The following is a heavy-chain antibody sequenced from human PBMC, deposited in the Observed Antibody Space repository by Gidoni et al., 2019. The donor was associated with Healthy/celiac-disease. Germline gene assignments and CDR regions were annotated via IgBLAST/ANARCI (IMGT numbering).Heavy chain of an antibody. CDR3: ARDRDIYSSSWIGFDY. V-gene: IGHV3-20*04. D-gene: IGHD6-13*01. J-gene: IGHJ4*02. CDR2: INWKGGST. Sequence: EVQLVESGGGVVRPGGSLRLSCAASGFTFADSGMSWVRQAPGKGLEWVSGINWKGGSTGYADSVKGRFTISRDNAKNSLYLQMNSLRAEDTALYYCARDRDIYSSSWIGFDYWGQGTLVTVSS. CDR1: GFTFADSG.